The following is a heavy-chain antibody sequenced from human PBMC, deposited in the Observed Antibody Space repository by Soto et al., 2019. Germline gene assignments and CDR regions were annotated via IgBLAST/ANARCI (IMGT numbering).Heavy chain of an antibody. D-gene: IGHD5-12*01. CDR3: ARDLEWLRTY. CDR2: MNPNSGDT. Sequence: QVQLVQSGTEVKKPGASVKVSCKVSGYDFTTYHIHWVRQGAGKGLEWMGWMNPNSGDTCYAQKFQGRVSMIRDTSIKTAYMELNNPGSDDTAFYYFARDLEWLRTYWGQGTLVTVSS. V-gene: IGHV1-8*01. J-gene: IGHJ4*02. CDR1: GYDFTTYH.